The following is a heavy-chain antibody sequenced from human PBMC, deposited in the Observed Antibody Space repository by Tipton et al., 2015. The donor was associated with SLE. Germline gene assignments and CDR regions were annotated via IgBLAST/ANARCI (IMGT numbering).Heavy chain of an antibody. Sequence: TLSLTCAVYGGSFSGYYWNWIRQPPGKGLEWIGEINHSGSTNYNPSLKSRVTISVDTSKNQFSLKLSSVTAADTAVYYCARVIQWELSLDAFDIWGQGTMVTVSS. V-gene: IGHV4-34*01. CDR3: ARVIQWELSLDAFDI. J-gene: IGHJ3*02. CDR1: GGSFSGYY. D-gene: IGHD1-26*01. CDR2: INHSGST.